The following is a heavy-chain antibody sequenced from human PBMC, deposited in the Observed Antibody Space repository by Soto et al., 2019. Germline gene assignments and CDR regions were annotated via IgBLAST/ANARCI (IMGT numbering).Heavy chain of an antibody. D-gene: IGHD3-10*01. CDR2: IYWDDDK. CDR3: AHSQVVRGVIGGWFDP. CDR1: GFSLSTSGVG. Sequence: QITLKESGPPLVKPTQTLTLTCTFSGFSLSTSGVGVGWIRQPPGKALEWLALIYWDDDKRYSPSLKSRLTITKDTSKNQVVLTMTNMDPVDTATYYCAHSQVVRGVIGGWFDPWGQGTLVTVSS. J-gene: IGHJ5*02. V-gene: IGHV2-5*02.